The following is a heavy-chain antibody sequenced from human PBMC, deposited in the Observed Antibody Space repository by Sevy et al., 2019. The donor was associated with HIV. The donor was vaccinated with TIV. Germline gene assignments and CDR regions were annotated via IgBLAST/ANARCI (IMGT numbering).Heavy chain of an antibody. CDR2: ISSSGSTI. Sequence: GGSLRLSCAASGFTFSSYEMNWVRQAPGKGLEWVSYISSSGSTIYYADSVTGRFTISRDNAKNSLYLQMNSLRAEDTAVYYCAGGLYYYDSSGYYEGYWGQGTLVTVSS. D-gene: IGHD3-22*01. J-gene: IGHJ4*02. CDR1: GFTFSSYE. V-gene: IGHV3-48*03. CDR3: AGGLYYYDSSGYYEGY.